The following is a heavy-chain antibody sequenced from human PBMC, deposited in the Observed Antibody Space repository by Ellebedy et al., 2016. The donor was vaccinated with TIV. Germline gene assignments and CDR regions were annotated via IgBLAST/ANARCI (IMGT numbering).Heavy chain of an antibody. CDR2: ISSNGGST. CDR1: GFTFSSYA. CDR3: TKAGTGQGWSAFFPYVYYYGLDV. Sequence: GESLKISXSASGFTFSSYAMHWVRQAPGKGLEYVSAISSNGGSTYYADSVKGRFTISRANSKNTLSLSINSLRPEDTAVYYCTKAGTGQGWSAFFPYVYYYGLDVWGQGTTVTVSS. D-gene: IGHD3-3*01. J-gene: IGHJ6*02. V-gene: IGHV3-64*04.